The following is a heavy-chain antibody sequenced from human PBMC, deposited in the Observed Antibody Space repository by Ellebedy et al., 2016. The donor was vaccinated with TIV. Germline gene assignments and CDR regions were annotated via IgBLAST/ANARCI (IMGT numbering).Heavy chain of an antibody. V-gene: IGHV3-53*01. J-gene: IGHJ4*02. CDR3: ATFNWGSDYFED. Sequence: GESLKISCAASGLTVISNYMAWVRQPPGKGLEWVSLFYSDGATYYADPVKARFTISRDKSTHTLHLQMDNLSAEDTAVYYCATFNWGSDYFEDWGQGTLVTVSS. CDR2: FYSDGAT. D-gene: IGHD7-27*01. CDR1: GLTVISNY.